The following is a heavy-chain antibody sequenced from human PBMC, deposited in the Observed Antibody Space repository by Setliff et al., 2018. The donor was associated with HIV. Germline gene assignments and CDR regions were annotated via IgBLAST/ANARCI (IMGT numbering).Heavy chain of an antibody. CDR3: ASQYYYGSGSYLHYGMDV. CDR2: IYTSGST. V-gene: IGHV4-61*02. D-gene: IGHD3-10*01. J-gene: IGHJ6*02. CDR1: GGSISSGSYY. Sequence: SETLSLTCTVSGGSISSGSYYWSWIRQPAGKGLEWIGRIYTSGSTTYNPSLKSRVTISVDTSKNQFSLKLSYVTAAEPSVYYCASQYYYGSGSYLHYGMDVWGQGTTVTVSS.